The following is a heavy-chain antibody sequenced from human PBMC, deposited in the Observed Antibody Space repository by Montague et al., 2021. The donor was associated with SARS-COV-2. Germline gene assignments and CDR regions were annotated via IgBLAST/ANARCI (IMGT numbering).Heavy chain of an antibody. Sequence: TLSLTCTVSGGSISGGSYYWSWIRQPAGKGLEWLGQVNTSGRTKYNPSLKSRVTISVDTSKNQFSLELSSVTAADTGVFYCARHRADTSTGFDYWGQGTLVTVSS. V-gene: IGHV4-61*09. J-gene: IGHJ4*02. CDR1: GGSISGGSYY. D-gene: IGHD3-9*01. CDR2: VNTSGRT. CDR3: ARHRADTSTGFDY.